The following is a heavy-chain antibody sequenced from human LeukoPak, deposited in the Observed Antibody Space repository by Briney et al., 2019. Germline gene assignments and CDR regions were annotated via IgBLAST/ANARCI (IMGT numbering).Heavy chain of an antibody. Sequence: GGSLRLSCAASGFTFSNTYMSWVRQAPGKGLEWVSLIYPSGNIYYADSVKGRFTISRDNSKNTLYLQMNSLRAEDTAVYYCAKPETRLNQAYGMDVWGQGTTVTVSS. J-gene: IGHJ6*02. D-gene: IGHD1-14*01. V-gene: IGHV3-66*03. CDR1: GFTFSNTY. CDR3: AKPETRLNQAYGMDV. CDR2: IYPSGNI.